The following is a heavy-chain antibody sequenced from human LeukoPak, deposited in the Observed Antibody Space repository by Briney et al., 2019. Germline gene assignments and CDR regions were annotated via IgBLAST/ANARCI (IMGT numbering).Heavy chain of an antibody. CDR2: TYYRSKWYN. CDR3: ARVVARQLIFDY. CDR1: GDSVSTNSAA. J-gene: IGHJ4*02. Sequence: SQTLSLTCAISGDSVSTNSAAWNWIRQSPSRGLGWLARTYYRSKWYNDYAISVESRITINPDTSKNQFSLQLNSATPEDTAVYYCARVVARQLIFDYWGQGTLVTVSS. D-gene: IGHD5-12*01. V-gene: IGHV6-1*01.